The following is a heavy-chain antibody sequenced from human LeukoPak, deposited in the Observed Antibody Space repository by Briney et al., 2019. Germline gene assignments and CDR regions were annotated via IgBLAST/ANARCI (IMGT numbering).Heavy chain of an antibody. Sequence: ASVKVSCKASGYTFTGYYMHWVRQAPGQGLEWMGWINPNSGGTNHAQKVQGRVTMTRDRSISTAYMELSRLRSDDTAVYYCARAGWGYSSSWDYYYYMDVWGKGTTVTVSS. V-gene: IGHV1-2*02. D-gene: IGHD6-13*01. J-gene: IGHJ6*03. CDR1: GYTFTGYY. CDR2: INPNSGGT. CDR3: ARAGWGYSSSWDYYYYMDV.